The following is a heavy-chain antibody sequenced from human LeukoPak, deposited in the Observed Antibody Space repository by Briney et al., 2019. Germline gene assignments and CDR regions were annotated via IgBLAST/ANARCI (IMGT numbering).Heavy chain of an antibody. D-gene: IGHD2-2*01. CDR2: IYSGGST. Sequence: GGSLRLSCAASGFTVSSNYMSWVRQAPQKGPEWVSIIYSGGSTYYAASVKGRFTISRDNSKNTLYLQMNSLRAEDTAVYYCARDRGGSTSPYYYMDVWGKGTTVTVSS. CDR1: GFTVSSNY. J-gene: IGHJ6*03. CDR3: ARDRGGSTSPYYYMDV. V-gene: IGHV3-53*01.